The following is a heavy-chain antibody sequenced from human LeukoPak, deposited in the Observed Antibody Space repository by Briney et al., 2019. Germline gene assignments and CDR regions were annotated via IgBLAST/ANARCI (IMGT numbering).Heavy chain of an antibody. CDR3: TRDGDTGMVGGYYYYMDV. Sequence: PGGSLRLSCAASGFTVSSNYMSWVRQAPGRGLQWVASMNEGGSHIYYEDSVKGRFTISRDNARKSLFLQMNTLRAEDTAVYYCTRDGDTGMVGGYYYYMDVWGKGTTVTVSS. V-gene: IGHV3-7*01. CDR2: MNEGGSHI. D-gene: IGHD5-18*01. CDR1: GFTVSSNY. J-gene: IGHJ6*03.